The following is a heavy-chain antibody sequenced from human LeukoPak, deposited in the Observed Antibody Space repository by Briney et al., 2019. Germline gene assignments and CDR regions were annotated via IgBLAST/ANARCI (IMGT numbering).Heavy chain of an antibody. CDR3: AREARLRYGGGYSDAFDF. J-gene: IGHJ3*01. V-gene: IGHV7-4-1*04. CDR2: INTNTRDP. Sequence: ASVKVSCKASGYTFTKFSIHWVRQAPGQGPEWMGLINTNTRDPAYARAFTGRIVFSLDTSVSMAYLQIGGLEAGDTAMYYCAREARLRYGGGYSDAFDFWGQGTMVTVSS. CDR1: GYTFTKFS. D-gene: IGHD2-15*01.